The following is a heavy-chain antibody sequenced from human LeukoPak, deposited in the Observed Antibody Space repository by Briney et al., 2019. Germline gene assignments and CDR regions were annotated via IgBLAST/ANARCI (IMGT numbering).Heavy chain of an antibody. J-gene: IGHJ5*02. V-gene: IGHV4-59*01. D-gene: IGHD6-13*01. CDR2: IYNSVST. CDR1: GGSIRSYY. Sequence: SETLSLTCTVSGGSIRSYYWSWVRQPPGKGLEWIAYIYNSVSTKYNPSLRSRVTISLDTSKNQFSLKLSSVTAADTAVYYCAGYSSSFNWFDPWGQGTLVTVSS. CDR3: AGYSSSFNWFDP.